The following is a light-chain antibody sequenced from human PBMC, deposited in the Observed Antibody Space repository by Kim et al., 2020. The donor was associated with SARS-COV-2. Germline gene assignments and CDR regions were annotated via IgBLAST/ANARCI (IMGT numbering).Light chain of an antibody. CDR3: QQYGSPLLT. V-gene: IGKV3-20*01. Sequence: PGERATLSCRASQSFSSNYLAWYQQKLGQAPRLLIYGTTGRATGVPDRFSGSGSGTDFTLTISRLEPEDSAVYFCQQYGSPLLTFGGGTKV. CDR1: QSFSSNY. J-gene: IGKJ4*01. CDR2: GTT.